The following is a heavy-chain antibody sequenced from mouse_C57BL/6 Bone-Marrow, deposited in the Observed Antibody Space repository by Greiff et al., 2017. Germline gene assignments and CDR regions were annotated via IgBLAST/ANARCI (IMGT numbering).Heavy chain of an antibody. CDR1: GYTFTSYW. D-gene: IGHD1-1*01. V-gene: IGHV1-55*01. CDR3: ARNYYYGSSYGYFDV. CDR2: IYPGSGST. Sequence: QVQLQQSGAELVKPGASVKMSCKASGYTFTSYWITWVKQRPGQGLEWIGDIYPGSGSTNYNEKFKSKATLTVDQYSRPAYMQLSSLTSEDSAVYYCARNYYYGSSYGYFDVWGTGTTVTVSS. J-gene: IGHJ1*03.